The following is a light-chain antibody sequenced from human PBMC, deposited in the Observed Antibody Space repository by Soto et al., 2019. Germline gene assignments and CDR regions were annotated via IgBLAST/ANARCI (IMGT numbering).Light chain of an antibody. CDR1: QMIARW. CDR2: DAT. CDR3: LQYNTFPHT. Sequence: IQMTQSPPTLSASVGDTVTPTCRSSQMIARWLAWYQQKPGTAPRLIIYDATSLQSGVPSRFSASASGTDFTLTISSLHPDDFATYYCLQYNTFPHTFGQGTKVDIK. V-gene: IGKV1-5*01. J-gene: IGKJ2*01.